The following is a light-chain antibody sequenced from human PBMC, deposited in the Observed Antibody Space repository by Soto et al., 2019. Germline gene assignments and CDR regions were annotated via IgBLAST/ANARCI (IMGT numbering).Light chain of an antibody. CDR2: DVS. CDR3: SSYTTSNTRQIV. V-gene: IGLV2-14*03. J-gene: IGLJ1*01. CDR1: SSDVGGYNY. Sequence: SVLTQPASGSGSPGQSITISCTGTSSDVGGYNYVSWYQHHPGKAPKLMIYDVSNRPSGVSNRFSGSKSGNTASLTISGLQPEGEADYYCSSYTTSNTRQIVFGTGTKVTV.